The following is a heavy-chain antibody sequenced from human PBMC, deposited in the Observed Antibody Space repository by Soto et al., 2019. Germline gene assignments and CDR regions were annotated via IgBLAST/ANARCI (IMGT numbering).Heavy chain of an antibody. Sequence: WGSLRLSCAASGFTFSNAWMSWVRQAPGKGLEWVGRIKSKTDGGTTDYAAPVKGRLTISRDDSKTTLYLQMNSLKTAATAVYYCTTARGIAAAGTAFDIWGQGTMVTVSS. CDR1: GFTFSNAW. J-gene: IGHJ3*02. CDR2: IKSKTDGGTT. V-gene: IGHV3-15*01. CDR3: TTARGIAAAGTAFDI. D-gene: IGHD6-13*01.